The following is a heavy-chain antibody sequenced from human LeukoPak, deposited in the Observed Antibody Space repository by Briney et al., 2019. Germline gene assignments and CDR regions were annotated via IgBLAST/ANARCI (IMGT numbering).Heavy chain of an antibody. V-gene: IGHV3-66*01. CDR3: ARESPGDSNGLDV. CDR1: GLSVSGNY. CDR2: VYSGGVA. J-gene: IGHJ6*02. Sequence: QSGGSLRLSCAASGLSVSGNYMNWVRQAPGKGLDWVSIVYSGGVAYYADSVKGRFMISRDYSTNTVHLQMNSLRDDDTAVYYCARESPGDSNGLDVWGQGTTVVASS. D-gene: IGHD7-27*01.